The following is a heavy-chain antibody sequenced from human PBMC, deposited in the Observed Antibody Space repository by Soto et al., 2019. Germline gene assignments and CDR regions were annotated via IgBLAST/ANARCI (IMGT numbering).Heavy chain of an antibody. CDR1: GYTFTNYA. CDR3: GREAGLMPAALPIDY. Sequence: ASVKVSCKTSGYTFTNYAINWVRQAPGQGLEWMGWISPYNGDTNYAQKLHGRVTMTADTSTSTAYMEVRSLGSDDTAVFYCGREAGLMPAALPIDYWGQGTLVTVSS. CDR2: ISPYNGDT. V-gene: IGHV1-18*01. D-gene: IGHD2-2*02. J-gene: IGHJ4*02.